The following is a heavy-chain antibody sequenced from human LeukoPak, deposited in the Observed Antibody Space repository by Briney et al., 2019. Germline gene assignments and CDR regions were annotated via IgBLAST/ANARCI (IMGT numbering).Heavy chain of an antibody. J-gene: IGHJ4*02. V-gene: IGHV4-59*08. D-gene: IGHD3-10*01. CDR3: PITMVWEPGYFDY. CDR2: IYYSGST. Sequence: SETLSLTCTVSGGSISSYYWSWIRQPPGKGLEWIGYIYYSGSTNYNPSLKSRVTISVDTSKNQFSLKLSSVTAADTAVYYCPITMVWEPGYFDYWGQGTLVTVSS. CDR1: GGSISSYY.